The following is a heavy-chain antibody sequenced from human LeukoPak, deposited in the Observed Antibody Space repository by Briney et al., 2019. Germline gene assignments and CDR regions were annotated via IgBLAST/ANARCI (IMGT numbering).Heavy chain of an antibody. J-gene: IGHJ4*02. CDR3: ARGRWSATTASYYLDF. Sequence: ASVTVSCKASEYTFTDYAINWVRQAPGQRLEWMGWINAGNGNTRYSQRFQGRVTITRDTSASTAYMELSSLTSEDTAVYYCARGRWSATTASYYLDFWGQGTLVTVSS. CDR1: EYTFTDYA. V-gene: IGHV1-3*01. D-gene: IGHD5-24*01. CDR2: INAGNGNT.